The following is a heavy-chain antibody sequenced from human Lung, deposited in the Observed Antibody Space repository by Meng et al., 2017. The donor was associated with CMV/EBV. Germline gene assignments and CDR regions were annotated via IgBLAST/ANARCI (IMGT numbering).Heavy chain of an antibody. V-gene: IGHV3-7*01. CDR2: INQDGSQS. J-gene: IGHJ4*02. CDR3: ARDTNEDCGVTLDN. Sequence: SCVASGFSLSNYWMTWVRQAPGKALEWVANINQDGSQSYYVDSVRCRFTITRDNGGNSLYLQMNSLGGDDTAVYYCARDTNEDCGVTLDNWGQGMLVTVSS. D-gene: IGHD2-21*01. CDR1: GFSLSNYW.